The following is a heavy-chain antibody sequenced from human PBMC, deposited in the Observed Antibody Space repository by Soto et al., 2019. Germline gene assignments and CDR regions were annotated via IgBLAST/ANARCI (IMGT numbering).Heavy chain of an antibody. D-gene: IGHD3-16*02. CDR1: GYTFTNNA. CDR2: LNAGNSNR. Sequence: QVQLVQSGAEVKKPGASVKVSCKASGYTFTNNAIHWVRQAPGQRLEWLGWLNAGNSNREYSQKFQGRIIMTKDTSASTAYMELSSLRSEDTAVYYCARGYDFVWGSYRSDAFDIWGQGTMVTASS. J-gene: IGHJ3*02. CDR3: ARGYDFVWGSYRSDAFDI. V-gene: IGHV1-3*01.